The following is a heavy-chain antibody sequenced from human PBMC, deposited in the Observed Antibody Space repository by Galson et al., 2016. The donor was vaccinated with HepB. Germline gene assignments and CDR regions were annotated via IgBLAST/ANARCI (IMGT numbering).Heavy chain of an antibody. Sequence: SVKVSCKASGYSFTDYNLRWVRQAPGQGLEWMGYINPNTGDTKDAQKFQGRVTMTRDTSINTTYMELRRLTSDDTAIYYCAREFYDSSGSYGDDAAFNVWGQGTMVTVSS. D-gene: IGHD3-22*01. V-gene: IGHV1-2*02. J-gene: IGHJ3*01. CDR2: INPNTGDT. CDR1: GYSFTDYN. CDR3: AREFYDSSGSYGDDAAFNV.